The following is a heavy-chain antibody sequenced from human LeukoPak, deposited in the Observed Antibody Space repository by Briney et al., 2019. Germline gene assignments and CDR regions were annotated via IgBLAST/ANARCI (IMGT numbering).Heavy chain of an antibody. V-gene: IGHV3-64*01. CDR1: GFTFNSYV. CDR3: AREAMRRNFDS. Sequence: GGSLRLSCTASGFTFNSYVMYWVRQAPGKGLEYVSAVSSDGGSTYYANSVKGRFTVSRDNSKNTLYLQMGSLRVDDMAVYYCAREAMRRNFDSWGQGTLVTASS. J-gene: IGHJ4*02. CDR2: VSSDGGST.